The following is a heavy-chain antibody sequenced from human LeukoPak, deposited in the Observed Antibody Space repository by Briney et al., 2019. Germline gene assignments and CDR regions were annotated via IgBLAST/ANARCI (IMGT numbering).Heavy chain of an antibody. CDR2: IYYSGST. J-gene: IGHJ4*02. D-gene: IGHD5-18*01. CDR1: GGSIRSYY. Sequence: SETLSLTCTVSGGSIRSYYWSWIRQPPGKGLEWIGYIYYSGSTNYNPSLKSRVTISVDTSKNQFSLKLSSVTAADTAVYYCARWDTAMVTFDYWGQGTLVTVSS. V-gene: IGHV4-59*12. CDR3: ARWDTAMVTFDY.